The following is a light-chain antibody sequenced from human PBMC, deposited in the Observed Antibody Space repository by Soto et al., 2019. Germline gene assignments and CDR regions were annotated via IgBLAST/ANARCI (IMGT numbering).Light chain of an antibody. Sequence: EIVLTQSPGTLSLSPGERATLSCRASQSVSSSYLAWYQQKPGQAPRLLIYGASGRATGIPDRFSGSGSGTDFTLTISRLEPEDFAVYYCQQYGSSHYTFGQGTKLEIK. CDR1: QSVSSSY. J-gene: IGKJ2*01. V-gene: IGKV3-20*01. CDR2: GAS. CDR3: QQYGSSHYT.